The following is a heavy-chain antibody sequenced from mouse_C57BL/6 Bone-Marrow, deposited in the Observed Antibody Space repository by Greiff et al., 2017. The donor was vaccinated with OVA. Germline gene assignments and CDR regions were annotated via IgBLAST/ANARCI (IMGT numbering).Heavy chain of an antibody. V-gene: IGHV2-2*01. D-gene: IGHD1-1*01. Sequence: VQLQQSGPGLVQPSQSLSITCTVSGFSFTSYGVHWVRQSPGKGLEWLGVIWSGGSTDYNAAFISRLSISKDNSKSQVFFKMNSLQADDTAIYYCARNPHYYGSSLPYYYAMDYWGQGTSVTVSS. CDR2: IWSGGST. J-gene: IGHJ4*01. CDR3: ARNPHYYGSSLPYYYAMDY. CDR1: GFSFTSYG.